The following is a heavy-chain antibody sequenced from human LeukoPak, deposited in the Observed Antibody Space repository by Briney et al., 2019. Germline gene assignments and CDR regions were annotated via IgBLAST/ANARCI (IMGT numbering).Heavy chain of an antibody. D-gene: IGHD3-10*01. CDR2: IYYSGST. Sequence: PSETLSLTCTVSGGSISSSSYYWGWIRQPPGKGLEWIGSIYYSGSTYYNPSLKSRVTISGDTSKNQFSLKLSSVTAADTAVYYCARENSRKYYYGSGSAIDYWGQGTLVTVSS. CDR1: GGSISSSSYY. V-gene: IGHV4-39*07. CDR3: ARENSRKYYYGSGSAIDY. J-gene: IGHJ4*02.